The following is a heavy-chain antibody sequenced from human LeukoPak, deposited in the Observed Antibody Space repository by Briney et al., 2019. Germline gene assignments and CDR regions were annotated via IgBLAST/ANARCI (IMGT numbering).Heavy chain of an antibody. Sequence: SETLSLTCTVSGGSISSGDYYWSWIRQPPGKGLEWIGYFYHSGSTYYNPSLKSRVTISVDTSKNQFSLKLSSVTAADTAVYYCARGDYYGSGSRYFDYWGQGTLVTVSS. V-gene: IGHV4-30-4*01. J-gene: IGHJ4*02. D-gene: IGHD3-10*01. CDR1: GGSISSGDYY. CDR3: ARGDYYGSGSRYFDY. CDR2: FYHSGST.